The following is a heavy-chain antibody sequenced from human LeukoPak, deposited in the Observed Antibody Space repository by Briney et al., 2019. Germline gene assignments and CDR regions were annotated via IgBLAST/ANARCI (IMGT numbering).Heavy chain of an antibody. J-gene: IGHJ4*02. D-gene: IGHD2-15*01. CDR3: TRSGYSNGYDY. CDR1: GFTFSGHW. V-gene: IGHV3-74*03. CDR2: ITPDGNAA. Sequence: GGSLRLSCVASGFTFSGHWMHWVRQVPGKGLMAVSRITPDGNAAAYADSVKGRFTISRDNAKNILYLEMNSLTAEDTALYHCTRSGYSNGYDYWGQGTLVTVSS.